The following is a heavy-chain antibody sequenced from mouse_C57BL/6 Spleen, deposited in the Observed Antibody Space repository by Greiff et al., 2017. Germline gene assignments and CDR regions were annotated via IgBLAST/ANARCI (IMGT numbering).Heavy chain of an antibody. V-gene: IGHV1-64*01. CDR1: GYAFSSSW. D-gene: IGHD3-3*01. CDR2: IHPNSGST. J-gene: IGHJ2*01. CDR3: AREGDWDY. Sequence: VQLQQSGPELVKPGASVKISCKASGYAFSSSWMNWVKQRPGQGLEWIGMIHPNSGSTNYNEKFKSKATLTVDKSSSTAYMQLSSLTSEDSAVYYCAREGDWDYWGQGTTLTVSS.